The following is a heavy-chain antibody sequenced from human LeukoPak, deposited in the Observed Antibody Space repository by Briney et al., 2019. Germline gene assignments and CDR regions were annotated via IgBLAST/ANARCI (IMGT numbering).Heavy chain of an antibody. J-gene: IGHJ6*02. D-gene: IGHD2-8*01. V-gene: IGHV1-46*01. CDR3: AREDVVLVDAVRYYYYGMDV. CDR1: GYNFISYY. Sequence: ASVKVSCKASGYNFISYYMHWVRQAPGQGLEWMGIINPSGGSTSYAQKFQDRGTMTRDTSTSTVYMELSSLKSEDTAEYYCAREDVVLVDAVRYYYYGMDVWGQGTTVTVSS. CDR2: INPSGGST.